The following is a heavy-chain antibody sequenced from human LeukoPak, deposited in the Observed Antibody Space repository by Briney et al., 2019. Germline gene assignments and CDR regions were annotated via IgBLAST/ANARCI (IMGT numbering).Heavy chain of an antibody. CDR3: AKRSCSGTTCYPLDY. CDR2: ITGNGGST. V-gene: IGHV3-23*01. D-gene: IGHD6-19*01. CDR1: GLTFSVAG. J-gene: IGHJ4*02. Sequence: GGSLRLSCAASGLTFSVAGMHWVRQAPGKGLEWVSAITGNGGSTYYADSAKGRFTISRDNSKSTLYLQMNRLRAEDTAIYYCAKRSCSGTTCYPLDYWGQGTLVTVSS.